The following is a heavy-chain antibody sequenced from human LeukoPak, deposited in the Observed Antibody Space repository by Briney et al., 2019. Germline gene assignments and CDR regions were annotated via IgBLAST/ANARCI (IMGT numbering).Heavy chain of an antibody. CDR1: GFTFSSYA. Sequence: GALRLSCAASGFTFSSYAMSWVRQAPGKGLEWVSSISSSSSYIHYADSVKGRFTISRDNAKNSLFLQMNSLRAEDTAVYYCAGINDYGDPTGAFDIWGQGTMVTVSS. J-gene: IGHJ3*02. D-gene: IGHD4-17*01. V-gene: IGHV3-21*01. CDR2: ISSSSSYI. CDR3: AGINDYGDPTGAFDI.